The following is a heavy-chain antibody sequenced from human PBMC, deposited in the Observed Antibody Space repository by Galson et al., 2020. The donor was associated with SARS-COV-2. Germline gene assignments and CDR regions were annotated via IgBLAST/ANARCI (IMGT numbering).Heavy chain of an antibody. D-gene: IGHD2-8*02. J-gene: IGHJ4*02. V-gene: IGHV3-66*01. CDR1: GFTVSSYY. CDR3: ASDQYAVNWWKY. CDR2: LYGGGST. Sequence: GESLKISCAISGFTVSSYYMSWVRQAPGKGLEWVSSLYGGGSTYYADSVKGRFIISRDNSKNTLNLQMNGLRVEDTAVYYCASDQYAVNWWKYWGQGTLVTVSS.